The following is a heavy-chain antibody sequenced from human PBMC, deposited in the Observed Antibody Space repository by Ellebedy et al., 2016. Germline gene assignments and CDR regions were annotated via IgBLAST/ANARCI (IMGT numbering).Heavy chain of an antibody. CDR3: RQGHYANY. Sequence: GESLKISCTASGLNLNTFFMTWVRQAPGKGLEWVSTMRGDGAKTHLADSVKGRFTMSRDIPKNTVYLQMNRLRAEDTAVYYCRQGHYANYWGQGTLVTVSS. J-gene: IGHJ4*02. CDR1: GLNLNTFF. CDR2: MRGDGAKT. V-gene: IGHV3-23*01. D-gene: IGHD4-17*01.